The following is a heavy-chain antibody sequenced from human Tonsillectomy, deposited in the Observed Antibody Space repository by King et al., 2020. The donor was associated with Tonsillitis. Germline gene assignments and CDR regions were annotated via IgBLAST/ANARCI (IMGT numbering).Heavy chain of an antibody. V-gene: IGHV4-39*01. J-gene: IGHJ4*02. D-gene: IGHD2-2*01. CDR3: ARSGSVVPFDY. CDR2: SYYSGST. Sequence: LQLQESGPGLVKPSETLSLTCTVSGGSISSSSYYWGWIRQPPGKGLEWIGSSYYSGSTYYNPSLKSRVTISVDTSKNQCSLKLSSVTAADTAVYYCARSGSVVPFDYWGQGTLVTVSS. CDR1: GGSISSSSYY.